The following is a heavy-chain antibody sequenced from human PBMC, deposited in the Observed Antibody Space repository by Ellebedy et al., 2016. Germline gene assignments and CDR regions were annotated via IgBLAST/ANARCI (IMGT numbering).Heavy chain of an antibody. CDR3: ARDCSSASCYN. CDR1: GFTFSSYG. J-gene: IGHJ4*02. D-gene: IGHD2-2*02. CDR2: IWYDGSNK. V-gene: IGHV3-33*01. Sequence: GGSLRLSXAASGFTFSSYGMHWVRQAPGKGLEWVAVIWYDGSNKYYADSVKGRFTISRDNAKNSLYLQMNSLRAEDTAVYYCARDCSSASCYNWGQGTLVAVSS.